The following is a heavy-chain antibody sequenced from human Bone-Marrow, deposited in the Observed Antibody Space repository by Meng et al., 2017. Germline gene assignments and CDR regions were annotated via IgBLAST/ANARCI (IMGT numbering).Heavy chain of an antibody. D-gene: IGHD1-14*01. J-gene: IGHJ4*02. Sequence: GESLKISCAVSGFTFDDSAMHWVRQAPGKGLEWVSLISWDGGSTSYADSVKGRFTISRDNSKNSLYLHMNSLRAEDTALYYCAKDSNRYGDIGHFDYWVQGTLVTVSS. CDR3: AKDSNRYGDIGHFDY. V-gene: IGHV3-43D*03. CDR1: GFTFDDSA. CDR2: ISWDGGST.